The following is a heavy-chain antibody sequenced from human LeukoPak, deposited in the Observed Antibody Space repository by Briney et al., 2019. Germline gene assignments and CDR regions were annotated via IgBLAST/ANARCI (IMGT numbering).Heavy chain of an antibody. V-gene: IGHV3-7*01. J-gene: IGHJ4*02. CDR2: INQDGNEK. D-gene: IGHD3-10*01. CDR1: GFTFNNYW. CDR3: GRANGAGSCDY. Sequence: GGSLRLSCAASGFTFNNYWMSWVRQAPGKGLEWVANINQDGNEKYYVDSVEGRFTISRDNAKNSLYLQMNSLRAEDTAVYYCGRANGAGSCDYWGQGTLVTVSS.